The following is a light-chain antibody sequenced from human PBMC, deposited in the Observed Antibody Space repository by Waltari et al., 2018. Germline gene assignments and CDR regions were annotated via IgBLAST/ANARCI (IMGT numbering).Light chain of an antibody. Sequence: QSVLTQPPSVSAAPGQKVSISCSGSSSTIGKSYVSWYQQVPGTAPKLLIHDNNKRPSGIPDRFSGSKSGTSATLVITGLQTGDEADYFCGTWDNSLSVVFGSGTKVTVL. CDR3: GTWDNSLSVV. V-gene: IGLV1-51*01. CDR1: SSTIGKSY. CDR2: DNN. J-gene: IGLJ6*01.